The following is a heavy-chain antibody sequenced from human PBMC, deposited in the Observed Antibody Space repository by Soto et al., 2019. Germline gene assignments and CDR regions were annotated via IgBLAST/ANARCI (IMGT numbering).Heavy chain of an antibody. J-gene: IGHJ4*02. CDR3: VRHRLLTPPVY. CDR2: IYYSGST. CDR1: GGSICSSNYY. V-gene: IGHV4-39*01. Sequence: SETLSLTCTVSGGSICSSNYYWGWIRQPPRKGLEWIGSIYYSGSTYYNPSLKSRVTISVDTSKNQFSLKLSSVTAADTAVYYCVRHRLLTPPVYWGQGTPVTVS.